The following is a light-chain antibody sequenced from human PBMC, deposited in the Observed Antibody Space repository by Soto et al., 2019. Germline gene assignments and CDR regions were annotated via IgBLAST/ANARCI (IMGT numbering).Light chain of an antibody. V-gene: IGLV2-14*01. Sequence: QSALTQPASVSGSPGQSSTISCTGTSSDVGGSNHVSWYQQHPGKAPKLMIYGVSNRPSGISNRVSGSKSGYTASLTISGLQAEDEADYYCSSYTSTTLGFGGGTKVTVL. CDR1: SSDVGGSNH. J-gene: IGLJ2*01. CDR3: SSYTSTTLG. CDR2: GVS.